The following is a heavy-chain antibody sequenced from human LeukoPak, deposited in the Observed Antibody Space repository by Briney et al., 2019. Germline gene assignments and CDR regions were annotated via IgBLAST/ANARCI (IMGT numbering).Heavy chain of an antibody. D-gene: IGHD6-19*01. Sequence: SETLSLTCTVSGGSISSSSYYWGAIRQPPAKGLEWIGSIYYSGSTYYNPSLKSRVTISVDTSKNQFSLKLSSVTAADTAVYYCASPVAGTDGDFFDYWGQGTLVTVSS. CDR3: ASPVAGTDGDFFDY. V-gene: IGHV4-39*01. CDR1: GGSISSSSYY. J-gene: IGHJ4*02. CDR2: IYYSGST.